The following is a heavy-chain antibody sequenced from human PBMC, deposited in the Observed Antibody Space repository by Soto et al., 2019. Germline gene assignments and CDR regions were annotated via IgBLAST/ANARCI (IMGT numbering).Heavy chain of an antibody. J-gene: IGHJ5*02. D-gene: IGHD3-16*01. Sequence: QVQLQQWGAGLLKPSETLSLTCAVYGGSFSGYYWSWIRQPPGKGLVWIGRVNHAGSATYSPSLNSRVAISVDTSKNQFSLRLSSVTAADTVIYYCARAFRGRTSTWYDNWGQGTLVTVSS. CDR3: ARAFRGRTSTWYDN. CDR2: VNHAGSA. V-gene: IGHV4-34*01. CDR1: GGSFSGYY.